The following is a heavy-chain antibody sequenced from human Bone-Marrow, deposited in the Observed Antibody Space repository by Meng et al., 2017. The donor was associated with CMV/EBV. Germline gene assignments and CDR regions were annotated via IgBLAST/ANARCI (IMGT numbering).Heavy chain of an antibody. D-gene: IGHD1-26*01. CDR2: INSNFGHT. Sequence: QSQLVQSEPEMRQPGASVTVSCKGAGYTFTNFGISWVQQAPGLGLEWMGWINSNFGHTNYGQKFQDRVTVTTDPSTSTVYMELRSLRADDTAVYYCARAEWDDIFYSHAMDVWGQGTTVTVSS. V-gene: IGHV1-18*01. CDR3: ARAEWDDIFYSHAMDV. CDR1: GYTFTNFG. J-gene: IGHJ6*02.